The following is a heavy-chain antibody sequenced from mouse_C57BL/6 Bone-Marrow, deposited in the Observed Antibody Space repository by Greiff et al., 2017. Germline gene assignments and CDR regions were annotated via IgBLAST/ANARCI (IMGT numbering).Heavy chain of an antibody. CDR2: INPNNGGT. Sequence: VQLQQSGPELVKPGASVKISCKASGYTFTDYYMNWVKQSHGKSLEWIGDINPNNGGTSYNQKFKGKATLTVDKSYSTAYMELRSLTSEDSAVYYCAREVVADFDYWGPGTTLTGSS. D-gene: IGHD1-1*02. V-gene: IGHV1-26*01. J-gene: IGHJ2*01. CDR1: GYTFTDYY. CDR3: AREVVADFDY.